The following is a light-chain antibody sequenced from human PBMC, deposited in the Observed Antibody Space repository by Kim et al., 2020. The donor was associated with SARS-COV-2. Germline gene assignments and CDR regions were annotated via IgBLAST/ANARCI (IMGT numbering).Light chain of an antibody. V-gene: IGKV3D-15*01. CDR1: QSVSSY. Sequence: VSPGERATLSCRASQSVSSYLAWYQQKPGQAPRLLIYDASNRATGIPARFSGSGSGTEFTLTISSLQSEDFAVYYCQQYNNWPLTFGGGTKVDIK. J-gene: IGKJ4*01. CDR2: DAS. CDR3: QQYNNWPLT.